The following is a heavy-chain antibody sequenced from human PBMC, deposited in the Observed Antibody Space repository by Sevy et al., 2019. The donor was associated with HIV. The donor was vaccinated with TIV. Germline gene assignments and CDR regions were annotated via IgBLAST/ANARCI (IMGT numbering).Heavy chain of an antibody. D-gene: IGHD1-1*01. CDR2: MLYNGRTE. CDR3: ARDSARVIVPTAGFDS. Sequence: GGSLRLSCSASGFSVKSFSMHWVRQAPGKGLEWVAAMLYNGRTERYAHFVKGRFTISRDNSKNTLNLEMNSLRVEDTALYFCARDSARVIVPTAGFDSWGQGVLVTVSS. CDR1: GFSVKSFS. J-gene: IGHJ5*01. V-gene: IGHV3-33*01.